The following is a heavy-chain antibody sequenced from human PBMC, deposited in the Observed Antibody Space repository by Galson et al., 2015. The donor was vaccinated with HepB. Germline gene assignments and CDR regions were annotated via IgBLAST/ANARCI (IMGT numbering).Heavy chain of an antibody. Sequence: SVKVSCKASGYTFTGYYMHWVRQAPGQGLEWMGWFNPNSGGTNYAQKFQGRVTMTRDTSISTAYMELSRLRSDDTAVYYCARATAGIAARTDYWGQGTLVTVSS. J-gene: IGHJ4*02. CDR2: FNPNSGGT. CDR1: GYTFTGYY. V-gene: IGHV1-2*02. CDR3: ARATAGIAARTDY. D-gene: IGHD6-6*01.